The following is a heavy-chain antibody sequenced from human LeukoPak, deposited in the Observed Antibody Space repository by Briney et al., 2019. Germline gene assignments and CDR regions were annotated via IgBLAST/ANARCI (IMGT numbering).Heavy chain of an antibody. Sequence: PSETLSLTCSVSDYPISRGYFWGWIRQPPGKGLEWIATISHSGSTYFNPSLKSRVIVSIDASKNQFSLNLTSVTAADTAVYFCAREHCAGGYCYFLDYWGQGTLVTVSS. J-gene: IGHJ4*02. CDR1: DYPISRGYF. D-gene: IGHD2/OR15-2a*01. CDR3: AREHCAGGYCYFLDY. V-gene: IGHV4-38-2*02. CDR2: ISHSGST.